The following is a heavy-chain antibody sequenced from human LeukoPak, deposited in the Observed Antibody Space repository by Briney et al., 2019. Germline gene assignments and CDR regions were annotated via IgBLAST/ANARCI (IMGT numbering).Heavy chain of an antibody. J-gene: IGHJ4*02. V-gene: IGHV3-23*01. D-gene: IGHD6-6*01. CDR2: MSVSGDST. CDR3: ARKSLAARGMDQ. Sequence: PGGSLRLSCAASGFTFSSYAMSWVRQAPGKGLEWVSTMSVSGDSTYYADSVKGRFTISRDNSKNTLYLQMNSLRAEDTAVYYCARKSLAARGMDQWGQGTLVTVSS. CDR1: GFTFSSYA.